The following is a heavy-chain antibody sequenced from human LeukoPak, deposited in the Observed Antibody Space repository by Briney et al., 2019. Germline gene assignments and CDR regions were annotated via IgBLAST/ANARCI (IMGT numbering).Heavy chain of an antibody. V-gene: IGHV4-59*08. Sequence: SQTLSLTCIVSGGSISNYYWSWIRQPPGKGLEWIGYISNSGSANYNPSLKSRVTISVDMSKNQFSLKLSSVTAADTAVYYCARAYDSSGYYLRHLDYWGQGTLVTVSS. CDR2: ISNSGSA. D-gene: IGHD3-22*01. CDR3: ARAYDSSGYYLRHLDY. CDR1: GGSISNYY. J-gene: IGHJ4*02.